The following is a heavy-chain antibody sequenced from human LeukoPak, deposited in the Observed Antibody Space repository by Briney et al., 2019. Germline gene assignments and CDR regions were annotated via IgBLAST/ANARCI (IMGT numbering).Heavy chain of an antibody. CDR2: ISSSRNYT. CDR3: ARGYSSSTFDF. CDR1: GFTFSSYN. Sequence: GGSLRLSCAASGFTFSSYNMNWVRQAPGKGLAWVSSISSSRNYTYYADSVKGRFTISRDNAKKSLYLQMNSLRAEDTAVYCCARGYSSSTFDFWGQGTLVTVSS. J-gene: IGHJ4*02. V-gene: IGHV3-21*01. D-gene: IGHD6-6*01.